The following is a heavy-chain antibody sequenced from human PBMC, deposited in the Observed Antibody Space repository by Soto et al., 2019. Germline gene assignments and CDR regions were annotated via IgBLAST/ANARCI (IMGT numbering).Heavy chain of an antibody. CDR3: ARADGGTYYSGWLDP. Sequence: QVQLVQSGAEVKKPGASVKVSCKASGYTFSSYGITWVRQAPGQGLEWMGWISVYNGNTNYAQKIQGRVTMTTDTSTSTAYMEVRSLRSDDTAVYYCARADGGTYYSGWLDPWGQGTLVTVSS. CDR2: ISVYNGNT. J-gene: IGHJ5*02. D-gene: IGHD1-26*01. CDR1: GYTFSSYG. V-gene: IGHV1-18*01.